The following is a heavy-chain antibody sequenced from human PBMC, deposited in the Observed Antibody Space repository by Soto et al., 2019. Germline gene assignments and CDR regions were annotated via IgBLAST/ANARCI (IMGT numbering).Heavy chain of an antibody. CDR1: GGSVNGGVYY. D-gene: IGHD4-17*01. CDR3: ARYHDFGDYGYFDY. Sequence: QVQLQESGPGLVKPSGTLSLTCTVSGGSVNGGVYYWTWIRQSPGKGLEWVGYIYNIKTTNYNASLRRRVTISVDTSKNQFSLRLTAVTAADTAVYYCARYHDFGDYGYFDYWGQGTLVTVSS. CDR2: IYNIKTT. J-gene: IGHJ4*02. V-gene: IGHV4-61*08.